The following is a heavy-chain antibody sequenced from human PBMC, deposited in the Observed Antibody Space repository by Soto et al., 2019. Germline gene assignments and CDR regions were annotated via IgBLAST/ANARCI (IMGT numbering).Heavy chain of an antibody. D-gene: IGHD4-17*01. CDR3: ARGEATVPPGWFGP. V-gene: IGHV4-38-2*01. CDR1: GYSISSGYY. J-gene: IGHJ5*02. Sequence: TSETLSLTCAVSGYSISSGYYWGWIRQTPGKGLEWIASIYHSGSTYYNPSLKSRVTISVDTSKNQFSLKLTSVTAADTAVYYCARGEATVPPGWFGPWGQGIMVTVSS. CDR2: IYHSGST.